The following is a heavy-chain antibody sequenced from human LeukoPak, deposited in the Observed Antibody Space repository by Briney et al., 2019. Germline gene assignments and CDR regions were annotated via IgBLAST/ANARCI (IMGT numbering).Heavy chain of an antibody. J-gene: IGHJ4*02. D-gene: IGHD1-26*01. Sequence: SVKVSCKASGYTFTGDYMHWVRQAPGQGLEWMGWINPNSGGTNYAQKFQGRVTMTRDTSISTAYMELSRLRSDDTAVYYCARDRAGIVGATPGLDYWGQGTLVTVSS. CDR1: GYTFTGDY. CDR3: ARDRAGIVGATPGLDY. CDR2: INPNSGGT. V-gene: IGHV1-2*02.